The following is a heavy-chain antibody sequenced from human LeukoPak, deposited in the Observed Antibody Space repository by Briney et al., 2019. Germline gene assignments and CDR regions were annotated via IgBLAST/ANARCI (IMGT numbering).Heavy chain of an antibody. CDR3: ARGPPWYFDL. CDR1: GFTFDDYG. J-gene: IGHJ2*01. Sequence: GGSLRLSCAASGFTFDDYGMSWVRQAPGKGLEWVSGINWNGGSTGYADSVKGRFTISRDNAKNTLYLQMNSLTAEDTAVYYCARGPPWYFDLWGRGTLVTVSS. CDR2: INWNGGST. V-gene: IGHV3-20*04. D-gene: IGHD6-25*01.